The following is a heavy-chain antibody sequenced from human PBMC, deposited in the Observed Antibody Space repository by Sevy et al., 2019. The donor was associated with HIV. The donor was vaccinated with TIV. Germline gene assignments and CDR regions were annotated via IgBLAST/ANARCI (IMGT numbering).Heavy chain of an antibody. V-gene: IGHV3-30*04. J-gene: IGHJ4*02. CDR2: ISHDEIHK. D-gene: IGHD3-16*01. CDR3: ARDLPHLLPWELSRGSDF. Sequence: VGSLRLSCTAYGFTFSNYAVHWVRQAPGKGLEWVAIISHDEIHKDFADSVRGRFSISRDTSKNTIYLQMNSLRPEDTAVYYCARDLPHLLPWELSRGSDFWGQGTLVTVSS. CDR1: GFTFSNYA.